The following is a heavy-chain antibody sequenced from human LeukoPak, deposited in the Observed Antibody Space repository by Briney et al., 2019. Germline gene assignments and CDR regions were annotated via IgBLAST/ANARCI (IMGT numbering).Heavy chain of an antibody. CDR1: GFTFSDYY. D-gene: IGHD3-10*01. CDR3: ARVRDYYGSGSYYRPIYYYYYMDV. CDR2: ICSSGSTI. Sequence: GGSLRLSCAASGFTFSDYYMSWIRQAPGKALEWVSYICSSGSTIYYADSVKGRFTISRDNAKNSLYLQMNSLRAEDTAVYYCARVRDYYGSGSYYRPIYYYYYMDVWGKGTTVTVSS. V-gene: IGHV3-11*04. J-gene: IGHJ6*03.